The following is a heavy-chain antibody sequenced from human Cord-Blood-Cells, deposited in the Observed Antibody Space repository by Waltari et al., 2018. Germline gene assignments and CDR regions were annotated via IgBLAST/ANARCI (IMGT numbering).Heavy chain of an antibody. V-gene: IGHV1-69*06. CDR3: TRAGTYCGGDCYSNYYGMDV. D-gene: IGHD2-21*01. Sequence: QVQLVQSGAEVKKPGSSVKVSCKASGGTFSTYAISWVTQAPGQGLEWMGGIIPIFGKANYAQKFQGRGTITADKSTSTAYMELSSLRSEDTAVYYCTRAGTYCGGDCYSNYYGMDVWGQGTTVTVSS. CDR2: IIPIFGKA. CDR1: GGTFSTYA. J-gene: IGHJ6*02.